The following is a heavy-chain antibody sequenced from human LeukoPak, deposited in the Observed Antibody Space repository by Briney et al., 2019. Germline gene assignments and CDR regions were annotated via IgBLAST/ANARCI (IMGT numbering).Heavy chain of an antibody. CDR3: ARFAAGSTVTTDFDY. D-gene: IGHD4-17*01. CDR2: ISAYNGNT. J-gene: IGHJ4*02. V-gene: IGHV1-18*01. Sequence: ASVKVSCKASGYTFTSYGISWVRQAPGQGLEWMGLISAYNGNTNYAQKLQGRVTMTTDTSTSTAYMELRSLRSDDTAVYYCARFAAGSTVTTDFDYWGQGTLVTVSS. CDR1: GYTFTSYG.